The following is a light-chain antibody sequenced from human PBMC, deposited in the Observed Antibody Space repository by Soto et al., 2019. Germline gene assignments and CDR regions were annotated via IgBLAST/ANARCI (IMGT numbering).Light chain of an antibody. CDR3: LLDFRYFWA. CDR1: QSISSW. CDR2: DAS. V-gene: IGKV1-5*01. J-gene: IGKJ1*01. Sequence: IQMTQSPSTLSASVGDRVTITCRASQSISSWLAWYQQKPGKAPKLLIYDASSLESGVPSRFSGSGSGPDFTLTICSLQPEDFATYYCLLDFRYFWAYGQGTKVDIK.